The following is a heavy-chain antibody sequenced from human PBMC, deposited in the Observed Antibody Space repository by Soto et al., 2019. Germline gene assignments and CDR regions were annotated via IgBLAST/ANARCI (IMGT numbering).Heavy chain of an antibody. CDR2: FSSSGTTT. V-gene: IGHV3-48*01. CDR1: GFTLSSYS. Sequence: EVQLVNSGGGLVQPGGSLRLSCAASGFTLSSYSINWVRQAPGKGLEWISYFSSSGTTTYYADSVKGRFTISRDNANNSLFLQMTSLRAEDTAVYYCARTRITMIRGVILADYWGQGTLVTVSS. D-gene: IGHD3-10*01. J-gene: IGHJ4*02. CDR3: ARTRITMIRGVILADY.